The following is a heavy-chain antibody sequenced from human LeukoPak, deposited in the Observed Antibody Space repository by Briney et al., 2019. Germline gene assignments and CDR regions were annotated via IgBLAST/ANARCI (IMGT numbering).Heavy chain of an antibody. D-gene: IGHD5-12*01. V-gene: IGHV1-2*02. CDR3: ARGGYSDYDSNY. Sequence: GASVKVSCKASGYTFTDYYIHWVRQAPGQGLEWMGWIIPNSGGTNYAQRFQGRVAMTRDTSITTAYMELSSLRPDDTAVYYCARGGYSDYDSNYWGQGTLVTVSS. CDR1: GYTFTDYY. J-gene: IGHJ4*02. CDR2: IIPNSGGT.